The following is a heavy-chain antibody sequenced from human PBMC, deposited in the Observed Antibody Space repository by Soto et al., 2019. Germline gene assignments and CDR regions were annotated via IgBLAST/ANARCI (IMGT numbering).Heavy chain of an antibody. V-gene: IGHV1-69*13. CDR2: IIPIFGTA. CDR1: GGTFSSYA. D-gene: IGHD6-13*01. Sequence: SVKVSCKASGGTFSSYAISWVRQAPGQGLEWMGGIIPIFGTANYAQKFQGRVTITADESTSTAYMELSSLRSEDTAVYYCARARGPIAAAFDYWGQGTMVTVSS. CDR3: ARARGPIAAAFDY. J-gene: IGHJ4*03.